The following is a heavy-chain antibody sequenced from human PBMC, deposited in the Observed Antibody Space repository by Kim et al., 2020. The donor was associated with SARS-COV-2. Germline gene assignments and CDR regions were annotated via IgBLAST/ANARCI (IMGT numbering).Heavy chain of an antibody. Sequence: GGSLRLSCEASGFTFEVYAMNWVRQTPGKGLEWVSGISGSGTETYYADSVKGRFTISRDNSNSKLYLQLNSLRVDATAIYYCARDGRVGWRQQLVNDYF. CDR2: ISGSGTET. V-gene: IGHV3-23*01. J-gene: IGHJ4*01. CDR3: ARDGRVGWRQQLVNDYF. D-gene: IGHD6-13*01. CDR1: GFTFEVYA.